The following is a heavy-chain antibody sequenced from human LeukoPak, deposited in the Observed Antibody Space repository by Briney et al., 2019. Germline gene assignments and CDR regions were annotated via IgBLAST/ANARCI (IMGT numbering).Heavy chain of an antibody. CDR3: ARAQYRYGSFYFDY. CDR2: IYYSGRS. D-gene: IGHD5-18*01. Sequence: PSETLSLTCTVSGGSISSYYWSWIRQHPGKGLEWIGYIYYSGRSSYNPSLKSRVIISVDTSKNQFSLNLSSVTAADTAVFYCARAQYRYGSFYFDYWGQGTLVTVSS. V-gene: IGHV4-59*06. CDR1: GGSISSYY. J-gene: IGHJ4*02.